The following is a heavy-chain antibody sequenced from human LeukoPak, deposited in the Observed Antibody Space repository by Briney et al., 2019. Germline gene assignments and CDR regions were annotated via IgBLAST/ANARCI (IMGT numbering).Heavy chain of an antibody. D-gene: IGHD5-18*01. J-gene: IGHJ3*02. V-gene: IGHV3-23*01. CDR1: GFTFSSYA. CDR3: AKDRRVTYSYLGYAFDI. CDR2: ISGSGGST. Sequence: GGSLRLSCAASGFTFSSYAMSWVRQAPGKGLEWVSGISGSGGSTDYADSVKDRFTVSKDNSKTTLYLQMNSLRAEDTAVYYCAKDRRVTYSYLGYAFDIWGQGTMVTVSS.